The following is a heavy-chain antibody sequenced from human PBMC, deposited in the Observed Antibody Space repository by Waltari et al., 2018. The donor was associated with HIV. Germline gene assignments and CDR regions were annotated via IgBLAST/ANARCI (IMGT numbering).Heavy chain of an antibody. CDR2: ISYDGSNK. CDR1: GFTLNNYA. D-gene: IGHD3-22*01. Sequence: QVQLVESGGGVVQPGRSLRLFCAASGFTLNNYAMYWVRQVPGKGLGCVTVISYDGSNKYYADSVKGRFTISRDNSKNTLYLQMNSLRAEDTAVYYCARDSSGYYYVGYGMDVWGQGTTVTVSS. J-gene: IGHJ6*02. CDR3: ARDSSGYYYVGYGMDV. V-gene: IGHV3-30*01.